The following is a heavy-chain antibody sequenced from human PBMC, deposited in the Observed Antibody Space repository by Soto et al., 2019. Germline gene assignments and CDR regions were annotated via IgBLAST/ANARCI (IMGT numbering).Heavy chain of an antibody. CDR2: INPNSGGT. D-gene: IGHD6-6*01. CDR3: ARDSSSSGYDY. J-gene: IGHJ4*02. V-gene: IGHV1-2*04. Sequence: GASVKVSCKASGYTFTGYYMHWVRQAPGQGLEWMGWINPNSGGTNYAQKFQGWVTMTRDTSIGTAYMELSRLRSDDTAVYYCARDSSSSGYDYWGQGTLVTVSS. CDR1: GYTFTGYY.